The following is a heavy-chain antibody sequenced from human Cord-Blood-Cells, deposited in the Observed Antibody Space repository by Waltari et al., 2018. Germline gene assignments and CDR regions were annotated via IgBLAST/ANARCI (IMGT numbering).Heavy chain of an antibody. CDR2: INHSGST. Sequence: QVQLQQWGAGLLKPSETLSLTCPVYGGSFSGYYWSWIRQPPGKGLEWIGEINHSGSTNYNPSLKSRVTISVDTSKNQFSLKLSSVTAADTAVYYCARGHSSSWYAYWGQGTLVTVSS. CDR3: ARGHSSSWYAY. CDR1: GGSFSGYY. V-gene: IGHV4-34*01. J-gene: IGHJ4*02. D-gene: IGHD6-13*01.